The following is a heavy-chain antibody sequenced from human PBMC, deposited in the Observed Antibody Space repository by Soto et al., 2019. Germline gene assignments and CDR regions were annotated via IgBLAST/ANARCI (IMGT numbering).Heavy chain of an antibody. V-gene: IGHV4-30-2*01. Sequence: QLQLQESGSGLVKPSQTLSLTCAVSGGSISSGGYSWSWIRQPPGKGLEWIGYIYHSGSTYYNPSLKSRVTISVDRSKNQFSLKLSSVTAADTAVYYCARGGLGYCSGGSCYGYYGMDVWGQGTTVTVSS. CDR1: GGSISSGGYS. J-gene: IGHJ6*02. D-gene: IGHD2-15*01. CDR3: ARGGLGYCSGGSCYGYYGMDV. CDR2: IYHSGST.